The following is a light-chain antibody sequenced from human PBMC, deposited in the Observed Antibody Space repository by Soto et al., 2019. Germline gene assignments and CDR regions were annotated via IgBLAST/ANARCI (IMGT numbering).Light chain of an antibody. Sequence: QSVLTQPASVSGSPGQSITISCSGTSSDVVNYNFVSWYQQHPGKAPKLVFYEVSHRPSGVSSRFSGSKYGNPASLTISGLQVEDEAYYYCTSYSSTTRVTFGGGTKVTVL. CDR2: EVS. J-gene: IGLJ2*01. CDR3: TSYSSTTRVT. V-gene: IGLV2-14*01. CDR1: SSDVVNYNF.